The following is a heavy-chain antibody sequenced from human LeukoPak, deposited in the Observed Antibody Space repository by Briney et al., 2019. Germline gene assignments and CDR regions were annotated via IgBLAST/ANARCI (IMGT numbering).Heavy chain of an antibody. CDR3: ASVHTIFGGRSDY. CDR2: IIPIFGTA. J-gene: IGHJ4*02. V-gene: IGHV1-69*05. CDR1: GGTFSSYA. Sequence: SVKVSCKASGGTFSSYAISWVRQAPGQGLEWMGGIIPIFGTANYAQKFQGRVTITTDESTSTAYMGLSSLRSEDTAVYYCASVHTIFGGRSDYWGQGTLVTVSS. D-gene: IGHD3-3*01.